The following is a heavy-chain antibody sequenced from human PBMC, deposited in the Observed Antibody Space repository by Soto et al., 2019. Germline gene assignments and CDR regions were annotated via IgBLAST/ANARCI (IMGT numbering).Heavy chain of an antibody. V-gene: IGHV3-21*01. J-gene: IGHJ6*02. D-gene: IGHD2-2*01. CDR2: ISSSSSYI. Sequence: GGSLRLSCAASGFTFSSYSMNWVRQAPGKGLEWVSSISSSSSYIYYADSVKGRFTISRDNAKNSLYLQMNSLRAEDTAVYYCARVEAVVVPAAMTRYYYYYGMDVWGQGTTVTVSS. CDR3: ARVEAVVVPAAMTRYYYYYGMDV. CDR1: GFTFSSYS.